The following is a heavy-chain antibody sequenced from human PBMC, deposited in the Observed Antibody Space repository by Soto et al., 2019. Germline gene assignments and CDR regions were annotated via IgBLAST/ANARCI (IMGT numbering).Heavy chain of an antibody. CDR3: ARVSGLVVPAAQPGRYFDL. CDR1: GGTFSSYA. D-gene: IGHD2-2*01. V-gene: IGHV1-69*01. J-gene: IGHJ2*01. CDR2: IIPIFGTA. Sequence: QVQLVQSGAEVKKPGSSVKVSCKASGGTFSSYAISWVRQAPGQGLEWMGGIIPIFGTANYAQKFQGRVTITADESTSTAYMELSSLRSEDTAVYYCARVSGLVVPAAQPGRYFDLWGRGTLVTVSS.